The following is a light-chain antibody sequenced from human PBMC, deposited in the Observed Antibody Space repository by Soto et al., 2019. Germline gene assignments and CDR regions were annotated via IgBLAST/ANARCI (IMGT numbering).Light chain of an antibody. CDR2: AAS. J-gene: IGKJ4*01. V-gene: IGKV1-39*01. CDR3: QQSSTTPLT. Sequence: DIQMTQSPSSLSASVGDRVTITCRASQSISHYLNWYQQKPGKAPKLLIYAASSLQSGVPSRFSGSGSGTDFTLTISSLQPEDFAAYYCQQSSTTPLTFGGGTKVEIK. CDR1: QSISHY.